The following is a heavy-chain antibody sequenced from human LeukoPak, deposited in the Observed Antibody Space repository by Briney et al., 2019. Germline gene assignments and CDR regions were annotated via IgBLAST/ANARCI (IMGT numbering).Heavy chain of an antibody. CDR1: GFTFSSYA. Sequence: GSLRLSCAASGFTFSSYAMHWVRQAPGKGLEWVAVISYDGSNKYYADSVKGRFTISRDNSKNTLYLQMNSLRAEDTAVHYCARHGGDYSNAPWFDPWGQGTLVTVSS. J-gene: IGHJ5*02. CDR3: ARHGGDYSNAPWFDP. CDR2: ISYDGSNK. V-gene: IGHV3-30-3*01. D-gene: IGHD4-11*01.